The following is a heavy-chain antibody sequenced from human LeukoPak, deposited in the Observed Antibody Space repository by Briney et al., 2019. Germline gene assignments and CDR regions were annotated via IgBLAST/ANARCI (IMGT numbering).Heavy chain of an antibody. CDR2: IYPGDSDT. D-gene: IGHD2-2*01. CDR1: GYSFTNYW. V-gene: IGHV5-51*01. J-gene: IGHJ6*02. CDR3: ARRDGYCSSTSCYADYYYGMDV. Sequence: GESLKISCKGSGYSFTNYWIGWVRQMPGKSLEWMGIIYPGDSDTTYSPSFQGQVTISADKSISTAYLQWSSLKASDTAMYYCARRDGYCSSTSCYADYYYGMDVWGQGTTVTVSS.